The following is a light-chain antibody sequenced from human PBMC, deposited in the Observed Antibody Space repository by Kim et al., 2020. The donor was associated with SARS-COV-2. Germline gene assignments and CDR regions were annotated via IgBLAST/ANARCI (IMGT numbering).Light chain of an antibody. CDR1: NIESKS. Sequence: APGETATITCGGHNIESKSVHWYQQMPGQAPTLVIYYDKDRPSGIPERFSGSNSGNTATLTINRVEAGDEADYYCQVWDDTNDHVIFGEGTQLTVL. V-gene: IGLV3-21*04. J-gene: IGLJ2*01. CDR3: QVWDDTNDHVI. CDR2: YDK.